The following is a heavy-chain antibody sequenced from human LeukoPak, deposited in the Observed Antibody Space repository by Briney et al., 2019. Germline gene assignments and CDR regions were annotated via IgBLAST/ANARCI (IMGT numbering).Heavy chain of an antibody. CDR1: GFTFSSYS. CDR3: ARDSEATDAGHSGYDSPSDY. V-gene: IGHV3-21*01. Sequence: KSGGSLRLSCTASGFTFSSYSMNWVRQAPGKGLEWVATISGSSSYIYYADSVRGRFTISRDNAKNSLYLQMNSLRAEDTAVYYCARDSEATDAGHSGYDSPSDYWGQGTLVSVSS. D-gene: IGHD5-12*01. CDR2: ISGSSSYI. J-gene: IGHJ4*02.